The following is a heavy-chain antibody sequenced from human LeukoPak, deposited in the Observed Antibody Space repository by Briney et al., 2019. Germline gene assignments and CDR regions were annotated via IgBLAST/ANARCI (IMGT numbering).Heavy chain of an antibody. Sequence: QPGGSLRLSCAASGFAISSYANSWVRQAPGKGLEWVATISGGGGNTYYADSVKGRLTIFRDNSKNTLYLQMNSLRAEDTAVYYCARGLHDYYYCYYMDVWGKGTTVTVSS. CDR1: GFAISSYA. D-gene: IGHD4-11*01. J-gene: IGHJ6*03. V-gene: IGHV3-23*01. CDR2: ISGGGGNT. CDR3: ARGLHDYYYCYYMDV.